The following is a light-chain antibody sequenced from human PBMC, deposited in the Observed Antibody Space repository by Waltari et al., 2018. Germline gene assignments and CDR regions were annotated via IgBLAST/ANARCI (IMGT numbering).Light chain of an antibody. CDR3: SSYTRSSTFL. CDR2: DVN. J-gene: IGLJ3*02. V-gene: IGLV2-14*01. Sequence: QSALTQPASVSASPGQSISISCTETSSDVGDYNYVSWYQQHPGKAPKLIIYDVNKPPSGVSNRSSASKSGTTASLTISGLQPEDEADYYCSSYTRSSTFLFGGGTKLTVL. CDR1: SSDVGDYNY.